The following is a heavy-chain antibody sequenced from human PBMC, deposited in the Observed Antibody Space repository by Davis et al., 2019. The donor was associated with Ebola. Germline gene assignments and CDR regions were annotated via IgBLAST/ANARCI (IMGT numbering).Heavy chain of an antibody. CDR3: ARGGPSIAAAGPFDY. V-gene: IGHV1-18*01. Sequence: ASVQVSCKASGYTFTSYGISWVRQAPGQGLDWMGWISAYNGNTNYAQKLQGRVTMTTDTSTSTAYMELSRLRSEDTAVYYCARGGPSIAAAGPFDYWGQGTLVTVSS. CDR1: GYTFTSYG. J-gene: IGHJ4*02. D-gene: IGHD6-13*01. CDR2: ISAYNGNT.